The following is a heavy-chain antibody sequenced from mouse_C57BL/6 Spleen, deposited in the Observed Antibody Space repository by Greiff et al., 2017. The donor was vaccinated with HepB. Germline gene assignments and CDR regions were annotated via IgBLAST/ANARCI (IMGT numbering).Heavy chain of an antibody. Sequence: QVQLQQSGPELVKPGASVKISCKASGYAFSSSWMNWVKQRPGKGLEWIGRIYPGDGDTNYNGKFKGKATLTADKSSSTAYMQLSSLTSEDSAVYFCARREVLTGGYFDVWGTGTTVTVSS. CDR2: IYPGDGDT. CDR1: GYAFSSSW. D-gene: IGHD4-1*01. V-gene: IGHV1-82*01. J-gene: IGHJ1*03. CDR3: ARREVLTGGYFDV.